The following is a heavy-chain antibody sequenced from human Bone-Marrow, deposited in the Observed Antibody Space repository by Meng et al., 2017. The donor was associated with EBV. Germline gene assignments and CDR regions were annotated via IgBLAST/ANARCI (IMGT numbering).Heavy chain of an antibody. CDR1: GYTLTSYG. CDR3: AREVEYFQH. D-gene: IGHD2-15*01. J-gene: IGHJ1*01. V-gene: IGHV1-18*01. CDR2: ISAYNVNT. Sequence: QAQLLLSGAEVKNPEASVKVTCKGSGYTLTSYGISWVRQAPGQGLEWMGWISAYNVNTNYAQKLQGRVTMTTDTSTSTTYMELRSLRSDDTAVYYCAREVEYFQHWGQGTLVTVSS.